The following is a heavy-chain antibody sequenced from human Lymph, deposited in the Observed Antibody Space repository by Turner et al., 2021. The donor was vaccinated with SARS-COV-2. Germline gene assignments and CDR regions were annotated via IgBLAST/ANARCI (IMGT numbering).Heavy chain of an antibody. D-gene: IGHD3-3*01. Sequence: QVQLAQSGAEVKKPGASAKVSCKASGYTFTSYYMHWVRQAPGQGLEWMGWINPNSGGTNYAQKFQGRVTMTRDTSISTAYMELSRLRSDDTAVYYCARDVERYNDFWSGYSGGYGLDVWGQGTTVTVSS. CDR3: ARDVERYNDFWSGYSGGYGLDV. J-gene: IGHJ6*02. CDR1: GYTFTSYY. V-gene: IGHV1-2*02. CDR2: INPNSGGT.